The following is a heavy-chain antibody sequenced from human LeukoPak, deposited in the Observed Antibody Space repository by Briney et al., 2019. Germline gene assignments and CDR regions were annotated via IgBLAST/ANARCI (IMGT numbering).Heavy chain of an antibody. CDR3: ARDPSHILSSAWFSGFQY. Sequence: GRSLRLSCAASKFTFSNYGMHWVRQAPGKGLEWVAVISSDGSNKYYADSVKGRFTISRDNSKNTLYLQMNSLRAEDTAVYYCARDPSHILSSAWFSGFQYWGQGTLVTVSS. J-gene: IGHJ1*01. V-gene: IGHV3-30*03. CDR1: KFTFSNYG. CDR2: ISSDGSNK. D-gene: IGHD6-19*01.